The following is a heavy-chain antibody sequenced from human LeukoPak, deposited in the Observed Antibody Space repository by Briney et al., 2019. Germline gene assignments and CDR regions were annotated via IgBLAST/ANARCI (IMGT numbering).Heavy chain of an antibody. D-gene: IGHD2-21*02. Sequence: ASVKVSCKVSGYTLTELSMHWVRQAPGKGLEWMGGFDPEDGETIYAQKFQGRVTMTEDTSTDTAYMELSSLRSEDTAVYYCATIQNRLPDFDYWGQGTLVTVSS. CDR1: GYTLTELS. J-gene: IGHJ4*02. V-gene: IGHV1-24*01. CDR3: ATIQNRLPDFDY. CDR2: FDPEDGET.